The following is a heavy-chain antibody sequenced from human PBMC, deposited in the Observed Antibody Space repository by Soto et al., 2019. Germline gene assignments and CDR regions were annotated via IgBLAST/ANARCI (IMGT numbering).Heavy chain of an antibody. J-gene: IGHJ5*01. Sequence: EVQLLESGGGWVQPGGSLRLSCAASGFTFSTYGMTWVRQVRGKRLEWVSIISATGGDTYYADSVKGRFTISRDNSKSTLYLHMNTLRAEDTAIYYCVKKDNCFESLGQGTLVTISS. CDR3: VKKDNCFES. V-gene: IGHV3-23*01. CDR1: GFTFSTYG. CDR2: ISATGGDT.